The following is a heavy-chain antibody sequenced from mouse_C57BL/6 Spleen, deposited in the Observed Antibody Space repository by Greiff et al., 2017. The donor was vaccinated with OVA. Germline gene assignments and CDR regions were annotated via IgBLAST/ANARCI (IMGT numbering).Heavy chain of an antibody. J-gene: IGHJ1*03. CDR1: GYTFTDYE. CDR2: IDPETGGT. V-gene: IGHV1-15*01. Sequence: VQLQQSGAELVRPGASVTLSCKASGYTFTDYEMHWVKQTPVHGLEWIGAIDPETGGTAYNQKFKGKAILTADKSSSTAYMELRSLTSEDSAVYYCTSYYGSSYGYFDVWGTGTTVTVSS. CDR3: TSYYGSSYGYFDV. D-gene: IGHD1-1*01.